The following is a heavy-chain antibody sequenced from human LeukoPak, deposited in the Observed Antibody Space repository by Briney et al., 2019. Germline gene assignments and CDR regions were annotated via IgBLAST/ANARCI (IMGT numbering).Heavy chain of an antibody. CDR1: GFTFSTYA. D-gene: IGHD6-6*01. J-gene: IGHJ5*02. CDR2: VSGTGRRT. V-gene: IGHV3-23*01. Sequence: GGSLRLSCAASGFTFSTYAMSWVRQAPGKGLEWVSVVSGTGRRTYYADSVKGRSTISRDNSKNTLYLQMNSLRAEDTALYYCVKASSSSPQYNWFDAWGQGTLVTVSS. CDR3: VKASSSSPQYNWFDA.